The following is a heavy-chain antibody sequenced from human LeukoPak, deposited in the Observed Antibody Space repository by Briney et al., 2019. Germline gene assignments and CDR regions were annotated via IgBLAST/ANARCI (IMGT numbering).Heavy chain of an antibody. D-gene: IGHD2-21*02. CDR2: MNPNSGTT. J-gene: IGHJ4*02. Sequence: ASVKVSCKASGYTFTSYDINWVRQATGQGLEWMGWMNPNSGTTGNAQKFQGRATMTRNTSISTAYMELSSLRSEDTAVYYCARGMERGLNCGGDCAIDYWGQGTLVTVSS. CDR3: ARGMERGLNCGGDCAIDY. V-gene: IGHV1-8*01. CDR1: GYTFTSYD.